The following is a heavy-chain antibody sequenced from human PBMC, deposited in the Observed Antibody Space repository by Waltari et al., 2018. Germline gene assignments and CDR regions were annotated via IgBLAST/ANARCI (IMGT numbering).Heavy chain of an antibody. Sequence: QVQLQESGPGLVKPSETLSLTCTVSGGSISSYYWSWIRQPPGKGLEWIGYIYYSGSTNYNPSLKSRVTISVDTSKNQFSLKLSSVTAADTAVYYCARGEEGIADYWGQEPWSPSPQ. J-gene: IGHJ4*01. V-gene: IGHV4-59*01. CDR3: ARGEEGIADY. D-gene: IGHD1-26*01. CDR2: IYYSGST. CDR1: GGSISSYY.